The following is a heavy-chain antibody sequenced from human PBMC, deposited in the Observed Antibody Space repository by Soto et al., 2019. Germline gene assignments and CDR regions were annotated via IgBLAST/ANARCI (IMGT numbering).Heavy chain of an antibody. CDR3: ARDEDYYDSSGPGR. CDR2: INPNSGGT. CDR1: GYGRTYCH. Sequence: KGSGYGRTYCHMDSVPQANGQGLEWMAWINPNSGGTNYAQKFQGRVTMTRDTSISTAYMELSRLRSDDTAVYYCARDEDYYDSSGPGRWGQGTLVTVSS. V-gene: IGHV1-2*02. J-gene: IGHJ4*02. D-gene: IGHD3-22*01.